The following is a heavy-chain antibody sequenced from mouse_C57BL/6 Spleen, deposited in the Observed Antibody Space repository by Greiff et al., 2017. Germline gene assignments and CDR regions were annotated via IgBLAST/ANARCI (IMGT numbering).Heavy chain of an antibody. V-gene: IGHV1-55*01. CDR1: GYTFTSYW. CDR2: IYPGSGST. J-gene: IGHJ4*01. CDR3: ARENATVVATGAMDY. D-gene: IGHD1-1*01. Sequence: QVQLQQPGAELVKPGASVKMSCKASGYTFTSYWITWVKQRPGQGLEWIGDIYPGSGSTNYNEKFKSKATLTVDTSSSTAYMQLSSLTSEDSAVYYCARENATVVATGAMDYWGQGTSVTVSS.